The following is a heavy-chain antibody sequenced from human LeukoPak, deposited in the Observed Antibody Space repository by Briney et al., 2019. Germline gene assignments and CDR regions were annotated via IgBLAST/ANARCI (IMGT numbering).Heavy chain of an antibody. D-gene: IGHD2-15*01. V-gene: IGHV3-48*04. Sequence: GGSLRLSCAASGFTFSSYSMNWVRQAPGKGLEWVSYISSSSSTIYYADSVKGRFTISRDNAKNSLYLQMNSLRAEDTAVYYCASGVTYCSGGSCYYYFDYWGQGTLVTVSS. CDR2: ISSSSSTI. CDR1: GFTFSSYS. J-gene: IGHJ4*02. CDR3: ASGVTYCSGGSCYYYFDY.